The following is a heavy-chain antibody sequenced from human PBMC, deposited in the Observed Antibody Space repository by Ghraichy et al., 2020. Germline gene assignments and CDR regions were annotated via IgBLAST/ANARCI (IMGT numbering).Heavy chain of an antibody. CDR1: GYTFTSYY. D-gene: IGHD6-6*01. V-gene: IGHV1-8*01. CDR2: MNPNSVNT. J-gene: IGHJ5*02. CDR3: ARRRGIAARRGWFDP. Sequence: ASVKVSCKASGYTFTSYYINWVRQATGQGLEWMGWMNPNSVNTGYEQKFQGRVTMTRNTSISTAYMELSSLRSEDTAVYYCARRRGIAARRGWFDPWGQGTLVTVSS.